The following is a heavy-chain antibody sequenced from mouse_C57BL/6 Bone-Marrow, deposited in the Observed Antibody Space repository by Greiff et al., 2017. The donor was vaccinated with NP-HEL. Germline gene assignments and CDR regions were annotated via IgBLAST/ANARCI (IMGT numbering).Heavy chain of an antibody. CDR3: AREGTGFAY. CDR1: GYTFTSYG. Sequence: VKLMESGAELARPGASVKLSCKASGYTFTSYGISWVKQRTGQGLEWIGEIYPRSGNAYYNEKFKGKATLTADKSSSTAYMELRSLTSEDSAVYFCAREGTGFAYWGQGTLVTVSA. D-gene: IGHD3-3*01. CDR2: IYPRSGNA. V-gene: IGHV1-81*01. J-gene: IGHJ3*01.